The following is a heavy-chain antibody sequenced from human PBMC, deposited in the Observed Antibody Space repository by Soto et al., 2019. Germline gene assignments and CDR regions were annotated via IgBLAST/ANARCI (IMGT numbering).Heavy chain of an antibody. CDR2: ISYDGSNK. CDR3: ANGVGYCSSTSGYPWYFDL. Sequence: QVQLVESGGGVVQPGRSLRLSCAASGFTFSSYGMHWVRQAPGKGLEWVAVISYDGSNKYYADSVKGRFTISRDNSKNTLYLQMNSLRAEDTAVYYCANGVGYCSSTSGYPWYFDLWGRGTLVTVSS. D-gene: IGHD2-2*01. CDR1: GFTFSSYG. V-gene: IGHV3-30*18. J-gene: IGHJ2*01.